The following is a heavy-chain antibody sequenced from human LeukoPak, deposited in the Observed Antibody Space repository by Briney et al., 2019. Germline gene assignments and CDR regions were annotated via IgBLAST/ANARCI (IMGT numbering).Heavy chain of an antibody. CDR1: GGTFCSYA. V-gene: IGHV1-69*05. D-gene: IGHD4-17*01. J-gene: IGHJ4*02. CDR3: ARGTWGTGDPY. Sequence: ASVKVSCKASGGTFCSYAISWVRQAPGQGLEWMGRIIPIFGTANYAQKFQGRVTITTDESTSTAYMELSSLRSEDTAVYYCARGTWGTGDPYWGQGTLVTVSS. CDR2: IIPIFGTA.